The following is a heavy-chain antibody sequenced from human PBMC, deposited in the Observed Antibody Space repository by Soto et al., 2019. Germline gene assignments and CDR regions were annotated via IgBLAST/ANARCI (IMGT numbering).Heavy chain of an antibody. Sequence: AESLKISCQSSGYSFTSYWIGLVRQMPEKGLEWMGIIYPGDSDTRYSPSFQGQVTISADKSISTAYLQWSSLKASDTAMYYCARRDYYDRSGPRSGFDPWGQGTLVIVSS. CDR1: GYSFTSYW. CDR2: IYPGDSDT. V-gene: IGHV5-51*01. CDR3: ARRDYYDRSGPRSGFDP. D-gene: IGHD3-22*01. J-gene: IGHJ5*02.